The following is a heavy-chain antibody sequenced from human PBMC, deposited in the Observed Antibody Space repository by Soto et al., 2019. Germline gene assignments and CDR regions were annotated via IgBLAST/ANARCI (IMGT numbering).Heavy chain of an antibody. CDR2: IYYSGST. J-gene: IGHJ3*02. D-gene: IGHD1-7*01. CDR1: GGSISSYY. V-gene: IGHV4-59*01. CDR3: AKTAWNYDAFDI. Sequence: LSLTCTVSGGSISSYYWSWIRQPPGKGLEWIGYIYYSGSTNCNPSLKSRVTISVDTSKNQFSLKLSSVTAADTAVYYCAKTAWNYDAFDIWGQGTMVTVSS.